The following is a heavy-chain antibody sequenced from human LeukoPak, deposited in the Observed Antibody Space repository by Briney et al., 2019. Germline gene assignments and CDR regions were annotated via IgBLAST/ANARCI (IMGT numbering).Heavy chain of an antibody. CDR1: GASFSGYY. CDR2: INHSGTI. J-gene: IGHJ4*02. CDR3: ARGGARGIAAAGSPDH. V-gene: IGHV4-34*01. Sequence: PSETLSPTCAVYGASFSGYYWTWIRQPPGKGLEWIGEINHSGTINYNPSLKSRVSISVDTSKKQFSLKLNSVTAADTAVYYCARGGARGIAAAGSPDHWGQGTLVTVSS. D-gene: IGHD6-13*01.